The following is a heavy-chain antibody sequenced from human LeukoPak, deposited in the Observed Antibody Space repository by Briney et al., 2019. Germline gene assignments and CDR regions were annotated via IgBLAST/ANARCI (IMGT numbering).Heavy chain of an antibody. Sequence: PSDTLSLTCAVSGYSISSSNWWGWIRQPPGKGLEWIGYICYSGSTYYNPSLKSRVTMSVDTSKNQFSLKLSSVTAVDTAVYYCAIRGADFWSGSASVAFDIWGQGTMVTVSS. CDR3: AIRGADFWSGSASVAFDI. CDR1: GYSISSSNW. CDR2: ICYSGST. V-gene: IGHV4-28*01. D-gene: IGHD3-3*01. J-gene: IGHJ3*02.